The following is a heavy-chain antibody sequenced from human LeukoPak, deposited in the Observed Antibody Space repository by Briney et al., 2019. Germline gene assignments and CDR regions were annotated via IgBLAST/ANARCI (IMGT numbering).Heavy chain of an antibody. CDR1: GFTFDDYA. D-gene: IGHD5-24*01. V-gene: IGHV3-9*03. CDR3: AKAPMATITSVYFQH. Sequence: GGSLRLSCAASGFTFDDYAMHRVRQAPGKGLEWVSGISWNSGSIGYADSVKGRFTISRDNAKNSLYLQMNSLRAEDMALYYCAKAPMATITSVYFQHWGQGTLVTVSS. CDR2: ISWNSGSI. J-gene: IGHJ1*01.